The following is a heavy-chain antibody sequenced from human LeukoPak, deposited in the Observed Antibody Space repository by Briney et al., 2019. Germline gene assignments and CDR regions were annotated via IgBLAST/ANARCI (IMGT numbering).Heavy chain of an antibody. CDR2: IYTSGST. V-gene: IGHV4-61*02. J-gene: IGHJ2*01. CDR3: ARDLGWLQLNYWYFDL. Sequence: KPSETLSLTCTVSGGSISSGSYYWSWIRQPAGKGLEWIGRIYTSGSTNYNPSLKSRVTISVDTSKNQFSLKLSSVTAADTAVYYCARDLGWLQLNYWYFDLWGRGTLVTVSS. D-gene: IGHD5-24*01. CDR1: GGSISSGSYY.